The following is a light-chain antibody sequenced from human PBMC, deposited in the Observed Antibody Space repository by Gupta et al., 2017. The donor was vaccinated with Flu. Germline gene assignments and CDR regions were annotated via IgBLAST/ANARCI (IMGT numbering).Light chain of an antibody. CDR1: SSDVGGHNY. Sequence: GTSSDVGGHNYVSWYQQHPGNAPKLMVDAVSKRPSGVSGRLSGSKSGNTASLTISGLQADDEADYYCYSYGGSYRVFGGGTKLTVL. J-gene: IGLJ2*01. V-gene: IGLV2-11*03. CDR2: AVS. CDR3: YSYGGSYRV.